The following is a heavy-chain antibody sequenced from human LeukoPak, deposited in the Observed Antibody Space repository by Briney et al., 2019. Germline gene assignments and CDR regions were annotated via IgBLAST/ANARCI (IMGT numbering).Heavy chain of an antibody. J-gene: IGHJ4*02. Sequence: SETLSLTCTVSGGSISSSSYYWGWIRQPPGKGLEWIGEVYHDGSTNYNPSLQSRVTISLDKSKNQFSLKLSSVTAADTAMYYCARSLYYDTSGPFDFWGQGALVSVSS. V-gene: IGHV4-39*07. CDR3: ARSLYYDTSGPFDF. CDR2: VYHDGST. D-gene: IGHD3-22*01. CDR1: GGSISSSSYY.